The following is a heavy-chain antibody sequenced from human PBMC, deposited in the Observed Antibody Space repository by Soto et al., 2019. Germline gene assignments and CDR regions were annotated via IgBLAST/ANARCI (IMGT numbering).Heavy chain of an antibody. Sequence: QVQLQESGPGLVKPSQTLSLTCTVSGGSISSGGYYWSWIRQHPGKGLEWIGYIYYSGSTYYNPSLKSSVTISVDTSKNQFSLKLSSVTAADTAVYYCARSVDTAMVTRHYYYYGMDVWGQGTTVTVSS. D-gene: IGHD5-18*01. J-gene: IGHJ6*02. CDR3: ARSVDTAMVTRHYYYYGMDV. CDR1: GGSISSGGYY. V-gene: IGHV4-31*03. CDR2: IYYSGST.